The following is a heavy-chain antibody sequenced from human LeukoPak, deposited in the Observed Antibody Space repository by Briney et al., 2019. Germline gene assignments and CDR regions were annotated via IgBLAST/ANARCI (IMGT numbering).Heavy chain of an antibody. CDR2: VKYDGTTT. CDR1: GFTLSSYW. V-gene: IGHV3-74*01. CDR3: ARSDWFDP. Sequence: GGSLRLSCEASGFTLSSYWMHGVRQVPGEGLVWVSRVKYDGTTTTYADSVKGRFTISRDIAKNTLYLQMNSLRVEDAAVYYCARSDWFDPWGQGTLVTVSS. J-gene: IGHJ5*02.